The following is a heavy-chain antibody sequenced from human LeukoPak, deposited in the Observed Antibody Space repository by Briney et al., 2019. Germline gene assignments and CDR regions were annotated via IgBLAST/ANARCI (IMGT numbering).Heavy chain of an antibody. D-gene: IGHD2-15*01. CDR3: ARGEGYCSGGSCPEDAFDI. V-gene: IGHV3-7*03. CDR2: IKQDGSEK. CDR1: GFTFSSYW. Sequence: PGGSLRLSCAASGFTFSSYWISWVRQAPGKGLEWVANIKQDGSEKYYVDSVKGRFTISRDNAKNSLYLQMNSLRAEDTAVYHCARGEGYCSGGSCPEDAFDIWGQGTMVTVSS. J-gene: IGHJ3*02.